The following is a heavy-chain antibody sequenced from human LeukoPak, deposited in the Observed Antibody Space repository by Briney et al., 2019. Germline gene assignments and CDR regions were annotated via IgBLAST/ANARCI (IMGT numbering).Heavy chain of an antibody. D-gene: IGHD6-25*01. J-gene: IGHJ4*02. Sequence: SETLSLTCTVPGGSISRYYWSWIRQPPGKRLEWIGYIYYSGSTNYNPSLKSRVTISVDTSKNQFSLKLTSVTAADTAVYYCAKSSSGFDYWGQGTLVTVSS. CDR1: GGSISRYY. V-gene: IGHV4-59*08. CDR2: IYYSGST. CDR3: AKSSSGFDY.